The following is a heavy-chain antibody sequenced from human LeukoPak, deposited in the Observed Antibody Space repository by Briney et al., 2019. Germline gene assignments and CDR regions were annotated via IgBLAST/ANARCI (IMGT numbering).Heavy chain of an antibody. J-gene: IGHJ4*02. V-gene: IGHV3-74*01. Sequence: PGGALRLSCAASXFXXXXXXXXXXXXXQGXXXVXVXRIXTGGNTXNYADSVKARFTISRDNAKNTLYLQMNSLRAEDXAXYYCARDLGIAPYWGQGTLVTVSS. CDR2: IXTGGNTX. CDR1: XFXXXXXX. CDR3: ARDLGIAPY. D-gene: IGHD6-13*01.